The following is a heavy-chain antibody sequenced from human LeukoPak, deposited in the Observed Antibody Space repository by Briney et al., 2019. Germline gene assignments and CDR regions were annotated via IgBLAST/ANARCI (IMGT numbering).Heavy chain of an antibody. V-gene: IGHV3-15*05. Sequence: GGSLRLSCAASGFSVINAWMSWVRQAPGQGLEWVGRIKSRADGGTTGYAAPVEGRFSISRDDSENTLYLQMNSLEIDDTALYYCLIFPGRWGQGTLVTVSS. CDR1: GFSVINAW. CDR3: LIFPGR. D-gene: IGHD3-3*01. J-gene: IGHJ4*02. CDR2: IKSRADGGTT.